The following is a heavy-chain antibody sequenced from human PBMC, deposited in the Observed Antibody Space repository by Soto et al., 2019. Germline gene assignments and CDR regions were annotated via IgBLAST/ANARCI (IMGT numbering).Heavy chain of an antibody. V-gene: IGHV3-23*01. CDR3: AKDGSSWQLFEY. CDR2: ISGSGGST. J-gene: IGHJ4*02. CDR1: GFTFSNYA. D-gene: IGHD6-13*01. Sequence: EVQLLESGGGLLQPGGSLRLSCAASGFTFSNYAMGWVRQAPGKGLECVSAISGSGGSTYYADSVKGRFTISRDNSKNTLYLQMNSLRAEDSAIYYGAKDGSSWQLFEYWGRGTLVTVSS.